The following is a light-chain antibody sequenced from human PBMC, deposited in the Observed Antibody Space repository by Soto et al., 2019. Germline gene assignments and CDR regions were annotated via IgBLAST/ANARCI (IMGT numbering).Light chain of an antibody. CDR1: QSVSSN. J-gene: IGKJ4*01. CDR2: DIS. CDR3: QEYNCWPLS. V-gene: IGKV3D-15*01. Sequence: ETVMAQSPATLSVYTGERATLSCRASQSVSSNLAWYQQKPGQPPRLLIYDISTRATGIPTRFSGSGSGTEFTLTIRCLQSEDFAVYYCQEYNCWPLSFGGGTKVDIK.